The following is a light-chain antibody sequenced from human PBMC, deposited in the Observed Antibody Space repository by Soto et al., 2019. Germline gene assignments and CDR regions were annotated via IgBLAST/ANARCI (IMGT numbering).Light chain of an antibody. V-gene: IGKV3-20*01. Sequence: EIVLTQSPDTLSLSPGERATLSCRASQSINSNYLAWYQQKPGQGPRPLIYGASSRATGIPDRFSGSGSGTDFTLTISRLEPEDFAVYYCQQYDSSPRTVGQGTKVEIK. CDR1: QSINSNY. J-gene: IGKJ1*01. CDR3: QQYDSSPRT. CDR2: GAS.